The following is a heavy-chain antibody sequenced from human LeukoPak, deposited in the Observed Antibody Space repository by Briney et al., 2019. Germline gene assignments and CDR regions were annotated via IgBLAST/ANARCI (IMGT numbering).Heavy chain of an antibody. CDR3: ARDVDDILSFDP. V-gene: IGHV1-18*01. J-gene: IGHJ5*02. CDR2: ISAYNGNT. Sequence: ASVKVSCKASGYTFTSYGISWVRQAPGQGLEWMGWISAYNGNTNYAQKLQGRVTMTRDTSTSTVYMELSSLRSEDTAVYYCARDVDDILSFDPWGQGTLVTVSS. CDR1: GYTFTSYG. D-gene: IGHD3-9*01.